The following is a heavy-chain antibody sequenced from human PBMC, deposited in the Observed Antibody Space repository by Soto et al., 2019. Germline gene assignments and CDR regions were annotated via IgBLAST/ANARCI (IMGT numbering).Heavy chain of an antibody. CDR2: IYPGDSDT. CDR1: GYSFTSYW. Sequence: PGESLKISCKGSGYSFTSYWIGWVRQMPGKGLEWMGIIYPGDSDTRYSPSFQGQVTISADKSISTAYLQWSSLKASDTAMYYCASGAIVPGYYYGMDVWGQGTTVTVSS. D-gene: IGHD1-26*01. J-gene: IGHJ6*02. V-gene: IGHV5-51*01. CDR3: ASGAIVPGYYYGMDV.